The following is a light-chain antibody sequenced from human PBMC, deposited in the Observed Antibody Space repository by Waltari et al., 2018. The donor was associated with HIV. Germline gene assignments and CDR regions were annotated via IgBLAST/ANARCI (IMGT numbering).Light chain of an antibody. V-gene: IGLV2-23*02. CDR1: SSDVGSYNL. Sequence: QSALTQPAYVSGSPGQSITISCTGTSSDVGSYNLVSWYQQHPGKAPKLLIYEVSNRPSGVSNRCSGSKSGNTASLTIAGLQAEDEADYYCCSYAGSSTPVVFGGGTKLTVL. J-gene: IGLJ2*01. CDR3: CSYAGSSTPVV. CDR2: EVS.